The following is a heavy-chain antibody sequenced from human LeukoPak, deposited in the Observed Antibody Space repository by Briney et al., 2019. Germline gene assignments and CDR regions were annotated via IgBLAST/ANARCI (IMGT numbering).Heavy chain of an antibody. D-gene: IGHD3-3*01. J-gene: IGHJ4*02. Sequence: GGSLRLSCAASGFTFDDYTMHWVRQAPGKGLEWVSLISWDGGSTYYADSVKGRFTISRDNSKNSLYLQMNSLRTEDTALYYCAKEADFWSGYFDYGGQGTLVTVSS. V-gene: IGHV3-43*01. CDR2: ISWDGGST. CDR3: AKEADFWSGYFDY. CDR1: GFTFDDYT.